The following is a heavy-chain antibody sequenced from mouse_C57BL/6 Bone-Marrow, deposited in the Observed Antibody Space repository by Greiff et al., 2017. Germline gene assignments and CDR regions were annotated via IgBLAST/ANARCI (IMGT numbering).Heavy chain of an antibody. CDR1: GYTFTSYW. V-gene: IGHV1-64*01. J-gene: IGHJ3*01. D-gene: IGHD2-10*01. CDR2: IHPNSGST. Sequence: VQLQQPGAELVKPGASVKLSCKASGYTFTSYWMHWVKQRPGQGLEWIGMIHPNSGSTNYNEKFKSKATLTVDKSSSTAYMQLSRLTSEDSAVYYCASCYGNPGFAYWGQGTLVTVSA. CDR3: ASCYGNPGFAY.